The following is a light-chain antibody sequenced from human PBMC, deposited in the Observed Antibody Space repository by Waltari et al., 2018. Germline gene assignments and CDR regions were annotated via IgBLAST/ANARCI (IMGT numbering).Light chain of an antibody. Sequence: DIVMTQSPDSLAVSLGERATIHCTSNQSLLYKSNLKDYLAWYQKKPGQPPNLLIYWASTRESGVPDRVSGSGSGTDFTLTINNLQPEDVATYYCQQYYSDPFTFGPGTMVDIK. J-gene: IGKJ3*01. CDR3: QQYYSDPFT. V-gene: IGKV4-1*01. CDR1: QSLLYKSNLKDY. CDR2: WAS.